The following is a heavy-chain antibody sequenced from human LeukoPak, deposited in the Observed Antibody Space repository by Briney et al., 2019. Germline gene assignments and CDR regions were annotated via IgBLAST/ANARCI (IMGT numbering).Heavy chain of an antibody. CDR1: GFTFSNYA. CDR3: ARENLGMDYFDY. Sequence: GGSLRLSCAASGFTFSNYAMSWVRQAPGKGLEWVSSISSSSSYIYYADSVKGRFTISRDNAKNSLYLQMNSLRAEDTAVYYCARENLGMDYFDYWGQGTLVTVSS. D-gene: IGHD1-14*01. V-gene: IGHV3-21*01. CDR2: ISSSSSYI. J-gene: IGHJ4*02.